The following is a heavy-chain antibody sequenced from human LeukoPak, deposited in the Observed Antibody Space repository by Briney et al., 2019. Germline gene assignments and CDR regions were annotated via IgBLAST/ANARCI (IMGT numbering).Heavy chain of an antibody. Sequence: GGSLRLPCAASGFTFSKDDFHWVRQAPGKGLAGVAAIGVTGDTYYADSVKGRFTISREDAANSLYLQMRSLGAGDTALYYCTKEFCGSRAACAGGSYYDFWGRGALVTVSS. CDR3: TKEFCGSRAACAGGSYYDF. V-gene: IGHV3-13*01. D-gene: IGHD2-15*01. CDR1: GFTFSKDD. CDR2: IGVTGDT. J-gene: IGHJ2*01.